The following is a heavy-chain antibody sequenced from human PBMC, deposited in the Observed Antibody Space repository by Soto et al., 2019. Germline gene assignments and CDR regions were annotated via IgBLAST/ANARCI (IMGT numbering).Heavy chain of an antibody. D-gene: IGHD6-19*01. CDR2: IIPLFGTA. Sequence: QVQLEQSGGEVKQPGSSVRVSCKTSGGTFSTYAINWVRQAPGQGLEWMGAIIPLFGTADYSQKFQGRVTITAKESTSTAYMELSSLRFDDTAVYFCARPKGTYSSGYYYFDFWGQGTLVTVSS. CDR1: GGTFSTYA. V-gene: IGHV1-69*01. CDR3: ARPKGTYSSGYYYFDF. J-gene: IGHJ4*02.